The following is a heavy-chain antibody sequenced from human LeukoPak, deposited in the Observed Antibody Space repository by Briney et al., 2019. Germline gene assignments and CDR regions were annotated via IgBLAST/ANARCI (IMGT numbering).Heavy chain of an antibody. V-gene: IGHV3-48*03. J-gene: IGHJ3*02. Sequence: GGSLRLSCAASGFTFSSYEMNWVRQAPGKGLEWVSYISSSGSTIYYADSVKGRFTISRDNAKNSLYLQMNSLRAEDTAVYYCARAGVGATRFAFDIWGQGTMVTVSS. CDR1: GFTFSSYE. D-gene: IGHD1-26*01. CDR2: ISSSGSTI. CDR3: ARAGVGATRFAFDI.